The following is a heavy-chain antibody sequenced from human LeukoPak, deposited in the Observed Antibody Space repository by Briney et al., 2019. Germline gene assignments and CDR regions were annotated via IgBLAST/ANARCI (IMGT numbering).Heavy chain of an antibody. Sequence: GGSLRLSCAASGFTFSYYDMHWVRQAAGEGLEWVSGIDTAGATYYPGSVKGRFTISRENAKSSLYLQMSSLRAGDTAVYYCVREETGCGYRYLDLWGRGTLVTVSS. D-gene: IGHD2-21*01. CDR3: VREETGCGYRYLDL. CDR2: IDTAGAT. CDR1: GFTFSYYD. V-gene: IGHV3-13*04. J-gene: IGHJ2*01.